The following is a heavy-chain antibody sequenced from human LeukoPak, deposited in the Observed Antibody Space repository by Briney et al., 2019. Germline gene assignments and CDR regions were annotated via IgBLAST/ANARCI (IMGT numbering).Heavy chain of an antibody. CDR3: ARDRHDYTHYFDY. CDR2: INDDGSDT. CDR1: GFTFKLYW. D-gene: IGHD4-11*01. V-gene: IGHV3-74*01. J-gene: IGHJ4*02. Sequence: GGSLRLSCAASGFTFKLYWMHWVRQVPGKRPVWVSRINDDGSDTIYADSVRGRFTISRDNAKNSLYLQMNSLRAEDTAVYSCARDRHDYTHYFDYWGQGALVTVSS.